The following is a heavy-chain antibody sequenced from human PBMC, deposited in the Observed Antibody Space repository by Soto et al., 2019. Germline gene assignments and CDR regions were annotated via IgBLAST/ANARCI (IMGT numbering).Heavy chain of an antibody. D-gene: IGHD3-3*02. Sequence: GESLKISCKASGYTFTNNWIGWVRQMPGKGLEWMGIIYPGDSDTRYSPSFQGQVTISADKSISTAFLQWSSLEASDTAIYYCARHSHNPSPGAFYYYGMDLWRQGTTVTVSS. CDR1: GYTFTNNW. CDR3: ARHSHNPSPGAFYYYGMDL. J-gene: IGHJ6*02. V-gene: IGHV5-51*01. CDR2: IYPGDSDT.